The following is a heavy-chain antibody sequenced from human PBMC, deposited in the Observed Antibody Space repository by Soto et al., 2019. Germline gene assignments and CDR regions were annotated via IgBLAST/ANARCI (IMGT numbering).Heavy chain of an antibody. V-gene: IGHV1-69*13. CDR3: ARDQGGYSSGGGWFDP. J-gene: IGHJ5*02. CDR1: GGTFSSYA. Sequence: SVKVSCKASGGTFSSYAISWVRQAPGQGLEWMGGIIPIFGTANYAQKFQGRVTITADESTSTAYMELSSLRSEDTAVYYCARDQGGYSSGGGWFDPWGQGTLVTVSS. D-gene: IGHD6-19*01. CDR2: IIPIFGTA.